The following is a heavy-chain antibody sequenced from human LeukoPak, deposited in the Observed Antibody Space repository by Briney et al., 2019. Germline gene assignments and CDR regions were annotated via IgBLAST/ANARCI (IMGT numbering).Heavy chain of an antibody. V-gene: IGHV1-69*13. CDR2: IIPIFGTA. J-gene: IGHJ4*02. D-gene: IGHD2-15*01. CDR3: ASDSCSGGSCYGDY. Sequence: SSVKVSCKASGGTFSSYAISWVRQAPGQGLEWMVGIIPIFGTANYAQKFQGRVTITADESTSTAYMELSSLRSEDTAVYYCASDSCSGGSCYGDYWGQGTLVTVSS. CDR1: GGTFSSYA.